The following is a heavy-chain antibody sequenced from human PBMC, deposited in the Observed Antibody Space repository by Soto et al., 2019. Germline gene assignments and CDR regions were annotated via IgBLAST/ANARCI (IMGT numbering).Heavy chain of an antibody. CDR3: TTGPIGLYTYYFAY. Sequence: PGGSLRLSCAASGFTFSSAWMYWVRQAPGKGLEWVGRIKGKSNGGSTDYAAPVKGRFTISRDDSKNMVYLQMDSLKTEDTAVYYCTTGPIGLYTYYFAYWGQGTLVTVPS. J-gene: IGHJ4*02. D-gene: IGHD6-19*01. V-gene: IGHV3-15*01. CDR2: IKGKSNGGST. CDR1: GFTFSSAW.